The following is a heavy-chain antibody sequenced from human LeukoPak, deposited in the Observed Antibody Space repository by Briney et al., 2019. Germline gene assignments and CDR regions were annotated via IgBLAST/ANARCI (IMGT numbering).Heavy chain of an antibody. CDR1: GGSFSGYY. V-gene: IGHV4-34*01. D-gene: IGHD3-10*01. Sequence: SETLSLTCAVYGGSFSGYYWSWIRQPPGKGLEWIGEINHSGSTNYNPSLKSRVTISVDTSKNQFSLKLSSVTAADTAVYYCARGRVRGVIPSHLRYFDLWGRGTLVTVSP. J-gene: IGHJ2*01. CDR2: INHSGST. CDR3: ARGRVRGVIPSHLRYFDL.